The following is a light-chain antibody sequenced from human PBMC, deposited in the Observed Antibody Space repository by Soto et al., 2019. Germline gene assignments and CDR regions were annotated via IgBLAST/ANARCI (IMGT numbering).Light chain of an antibody. V-gene: IGKV3-20*01. CDR1: QSVSSNY. Sequence: SGFTLSPSTPSLSPGERATLSFRASQSVSSNYLAWYQQKPGQPPRLLIFGASSRATGIPDRFSGSGSGTDFTLTISRLEPGDFAVYYCQQHGISHITFGKGTRLEIK. J-gene: IGKJ5*01. CDR2: GAS. CDR3: QQHGISHIT.